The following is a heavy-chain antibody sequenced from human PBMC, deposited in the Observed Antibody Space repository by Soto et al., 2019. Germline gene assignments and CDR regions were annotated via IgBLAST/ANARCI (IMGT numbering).Heavy chain of an antibody. J-gene: IGHJ4*02. V-gene: IGHV3-21*01. CDR3: TSRYYYDSSFYYPFEH. D-gene: IGHD3-22*01. Sequence: VKGRFTISRDNAKNSLYLQMNSLRAEDTAVYYCTSRYYYDSSFYYPFEHWGQGTLVTVSS.